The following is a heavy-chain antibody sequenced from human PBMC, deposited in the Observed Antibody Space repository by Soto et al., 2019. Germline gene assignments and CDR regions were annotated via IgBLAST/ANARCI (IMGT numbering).Heavy chain of an antibody. CDR3: ARQYSGYDLGAFDY. V-gene: IGHV3-53*04. CDR1: GFTVSSNY. CDR2: IYSGGST. D-gene: IGHD5-12*01. J-gene: IGHJ4*02. Sequence: EVQLVESGGGLVQPGGSLRLSCAASGFTVSSNYMSWVRQAPGKGLEWVSVIYSGGSTYYADSVKGRFTISRHNSKNTLYLQMNSLRAEDTAVYYCARQYSGYDLGAFDYWGKGTLVTVSS.